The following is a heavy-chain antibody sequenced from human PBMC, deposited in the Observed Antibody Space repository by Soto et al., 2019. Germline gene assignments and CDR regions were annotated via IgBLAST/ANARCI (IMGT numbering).Heavy chain of an antibody. D-gene: IGHD6-6*01. Sequence: HPGGSLRLSCAAAGFTFSSYAMSWDRQAPGKGLEWVSAISGSGGSTYYADSVKGRFTISRDNSKNTLYLQVNSLRAEDTAVYYCAKDSSSSVDDAFDIWGQGTMVTVSS. CDR1: GFTFSSYA. CDR3: AKDSSSSVDDAFDI. CDR2: ISGSGGST. V-gene: IGHV3-23*01. J-gene: IGHJ3*02.